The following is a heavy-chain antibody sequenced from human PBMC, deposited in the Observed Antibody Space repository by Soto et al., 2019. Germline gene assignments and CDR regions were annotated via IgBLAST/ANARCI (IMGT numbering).Heavy chain of an antibody. Sequence: QVKLVQSGAEVKKPGASVKVSCKASGYTFTSYAMHWVRQAPGQRLEWMGWINAGNGNTKYSQKFQGRVTITRDTSASTAYMELSSLRSEDTAVYYCARVGAVAGMFDYWGQGTLVTVSS. CDR2: INAGNGNT. CDR3: ARVGAVAGMFDY. J-gene: IGHJ4*02. CDR1: GYTFTSYA. D-gene: IGHD6-19*01. V-gene: IGHV1-3*01.